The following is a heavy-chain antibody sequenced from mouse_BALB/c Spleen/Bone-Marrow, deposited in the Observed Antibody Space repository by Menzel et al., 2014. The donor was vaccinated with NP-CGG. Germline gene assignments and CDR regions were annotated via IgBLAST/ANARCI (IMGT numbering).Heavy chain of an antibody. Sequence: EVQLQQSGAELVKPGASVKLSCTASGFNIKDTYMHWVKQRPEQGLEWIGRIDPANGNTKYDPKFQGKATITPDTSSNTTYLHLSSLTSEDAAVYYCARWEYYAMDYWGQGTPVTVSS. J-gene: IGHJ4*01. D-gene: IGHD4-1*01. V-gene: IGHV14-3*02. CDR3: ARWEYYAMDY. CDR1: GFNIKDTY. CDR2: IDPANGNT.